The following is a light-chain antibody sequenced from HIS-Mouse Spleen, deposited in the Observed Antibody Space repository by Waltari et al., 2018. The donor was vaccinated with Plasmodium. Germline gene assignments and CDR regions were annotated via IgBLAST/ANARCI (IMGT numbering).Light chain of an antibody. CDR2: EVS. J-gene: IGLJ2*01. CDR1: SSAVGGYNY. Sequence: QSALTQPASVSGSPGQSITISCTGTSSAVGGYNYVSWYQPHPGKAPKLMIYEVSKRPAWVSNRFSGSKSGNTASLTSSGLQAEDEADYYCSSYTSSSTVVFGGGTKLTVL. V-gene: IGLV2-14*01. CDR3: SSYTSSSTVV.